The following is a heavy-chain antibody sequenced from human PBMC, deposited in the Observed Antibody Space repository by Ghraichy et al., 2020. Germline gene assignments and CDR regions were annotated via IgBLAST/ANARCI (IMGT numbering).Heavy chain of an antibody. CDR2: INDSGSS. J-gene: IGHJ5*02. Sequence: SETLSLTCAVSGGSFSGYYWTWIRQTPGKGLEWIGEINDSGSSDYIPSLKGRVTMSIDTSKNQFSLKMTSVTAADTAVYYCARTTGTTVGWFGPWGQGTLVTVSS. CDR1: GGSFSGYY. CDR3: ARTTGTTVGWFGP. D-gene: IGHD4-17*01. V-gene: IGHV4-34*01.